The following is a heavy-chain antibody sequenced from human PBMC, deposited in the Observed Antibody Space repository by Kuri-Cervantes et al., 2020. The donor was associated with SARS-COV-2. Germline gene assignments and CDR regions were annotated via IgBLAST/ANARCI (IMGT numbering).Heavy chain of an antibody. CDR2: ISSSSSTI. Sequence: GGSLRLSCAASGFTFSSYSMNWVRQAPGKGLEWVSYISSSSSTIYYADSVKGRFTISRDNAKNSLYLQMNSLRAEDTAVYYCAKDAQPQIVLRFLEWLFRSPFDPWGQGTLVTVSS. V-gene: IGHV3-48*01. D-gene: IGHD3-3*01. J-gene: IGHJ5*02. CDR3: AKDAQPQIVLRFLEWLFRSPFDP. CDR1: GFTFSSYS.